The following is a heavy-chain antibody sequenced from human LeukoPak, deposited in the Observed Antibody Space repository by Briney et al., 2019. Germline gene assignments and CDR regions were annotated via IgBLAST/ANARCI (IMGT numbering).Heavy chain of an antibody. J-gene: IGHJ1*01. Sequence: GSLRLSCAASGFTFSSYAMSWVRQAPGKGLEWIGEIIHSGKTNFNPSLKSRVTISVDTSKKHFSLNLTSVTAADTAVYYCARGSYFQYWDQGTPVIVSS. CDR1: GFTFSSYA. CDR2: IIHSGKT. CDR3: ARGSYFQY. D-gene: IGHD3-16*01. V-gene: IGHV4-34*01.